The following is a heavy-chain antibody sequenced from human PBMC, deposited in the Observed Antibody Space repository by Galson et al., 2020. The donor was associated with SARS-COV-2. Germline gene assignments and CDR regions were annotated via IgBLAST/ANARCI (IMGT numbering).Heavy chain of an antibody. CDR3: AKASIKDGSNYDY. D-gene: IGHD5-12*01. CDR1: GFTFNIYA. V-gene: IGHV3-23*01. Sequence: GWSLRLSCAASGFTFNIYAMSWVRQAPGKGLEWVSTIGGGGGGTYYADSVKGRFTISRDNSKNTLYLQMNSLRAEDTAVYYCAKASIKDGSNYDYWGQGTLVTVSS. J-gene: IGHJ4*02. CDR2: IGGGGGGT.